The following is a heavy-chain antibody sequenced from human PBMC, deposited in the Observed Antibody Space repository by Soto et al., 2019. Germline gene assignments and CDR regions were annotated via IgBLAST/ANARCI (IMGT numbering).Heavy chain of an antibody. CDR2: IWYDGSNK. CDR3: ARAGVYYDSSGPLADV. J-gene: IGHJ6*02. D-gene: IGHD3-22*01. V-gene: IGHV3-33*01. Sequence: PGGSLRLSCAASGFTFSSYGMHWVRQAPGKGLEWVAVIWYDGSNKYYADSVKGRFTISRDNSKNTLYLQMNSLRAEDTAVYYCARAGVYYDSSGPLADVWGQGTTVTVYS. CDR1: GFTFSSYG.